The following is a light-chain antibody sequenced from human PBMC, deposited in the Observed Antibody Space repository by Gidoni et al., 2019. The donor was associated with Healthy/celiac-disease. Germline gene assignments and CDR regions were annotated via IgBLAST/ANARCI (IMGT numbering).Light chain of an antibody. CDR1: SGSIASNY. J-gene: IGLJ3*02. CDR2: EDN. V-gene: IGLV6-57*03. CDR3: QSYDSSNPWV. Sequence: SESPGKTVTISCTRSSGSIASNYVQWYQQRPGSAPTTVIYEDNQRPSGVPDRFSGSIDSSSNSASRTIAGLKTEDEADYYCQSYDSSNPWVFGGGTKLTVL.